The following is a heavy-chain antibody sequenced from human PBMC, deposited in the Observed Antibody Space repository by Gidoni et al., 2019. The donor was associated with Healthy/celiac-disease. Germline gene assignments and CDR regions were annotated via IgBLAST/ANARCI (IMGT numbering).Heavy chain of an antibody. J-gene: IGHJ3*02. CDR2: IIPIFGTA. CDR1: GGTFSSYA. V-gene: IGHV1-69*01. CDR3: ARVYDYVWGSYQSFDI. Sequence: QVQLVQSGAEVKKPGSSVKVSCEASGGTFSSYAISWVRQAPGQGLEWMGGIIPIFGTATYAQKFQGRVTITADESTSTAYMELSSLRSEDTAVYYCARVYDYVWGSYQSFDIWGQGTMVTVSS. D-gene: IGHD3-16*02.